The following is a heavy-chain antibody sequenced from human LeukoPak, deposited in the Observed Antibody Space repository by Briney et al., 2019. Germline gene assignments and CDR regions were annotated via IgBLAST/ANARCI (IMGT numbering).Heavy chain of an antibody. J-gene: IGHJ4*02. CDR2: IRGVGTST. CDR3: AKDRAQQLVLDF. D-gene: IGHD6-13*01. V-gene: IGHV3-23*01. CDR1: GFTFTNYA. Sequence: GGSLRLSCAASGFTFTNYAMTWVRQTPGKGLEWVSTIRGVGTSTSYADSVKGRFTISRDNSKNTLFLQMNSLRAEDTAVYYCAKDRAQQLVLDFWGQGTLVTVSS.